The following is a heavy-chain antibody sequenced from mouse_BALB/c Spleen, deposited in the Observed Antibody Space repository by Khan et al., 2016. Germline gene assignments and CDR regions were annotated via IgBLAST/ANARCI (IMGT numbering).Heavy chain of an antibody. J-gene: IGHJ2*01. D-gene: IGHD3-1*01. CDR1: GDSITSGY. Sequence: EVQLQESGPSLVKPSQNLSLTCSVTGDSITSGYWNWIRKFPGNKLEYMGYINYSGSTYYNPSLKSRISITRDTSKNQYYLQLNSVTTEDTATYYCASYGSSGSFFDYWGQGTTLTVSS. CDR3: ASYGSSGSFFDY. V-gene: IGHV3-8*02. CDR2: INYSGST.